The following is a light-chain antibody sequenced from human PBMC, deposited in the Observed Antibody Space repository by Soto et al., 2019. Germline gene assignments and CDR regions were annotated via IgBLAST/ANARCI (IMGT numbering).Light chain of an antibody. V-gene: IGKV1-5*01. CDR3: QQYNNYSTWT. CDR1: QSISRW. Sequence: DIQMTQCPSTLSASVGDRVTITCRASQSISRWLGWDRQKPGKAPEVLIWDASSLQRGAPSRFSGSGSGTEFTLTISTLQPEDFATYYCQQYNNYSTWTFGQGTKVEIK. J-gene: IGKJ1*01. CDR2: DAS.